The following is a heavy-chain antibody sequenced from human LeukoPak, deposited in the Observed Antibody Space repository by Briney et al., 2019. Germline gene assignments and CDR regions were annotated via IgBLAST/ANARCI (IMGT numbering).Heavy chain of an antibody. D-gene: IGHD3-22*01. J-gene: IGHJ4*02. CDR3: ARTTYYYDSSGYWPIDY. CDR2: ISAYNGNT. V-gene: IGHV1-18*04. Sequence: GASVKVSCKASGYIFTSYYIHWVRQAPGQGLEWMGWISAYNGNTNYAQKLQGRVTMTTDTSTSTAYMELRSLRSDDTAVYYCARTTYYYDSSGYWPIDYWGQGTLVTVSS. CDR1: GYIFTSYY.